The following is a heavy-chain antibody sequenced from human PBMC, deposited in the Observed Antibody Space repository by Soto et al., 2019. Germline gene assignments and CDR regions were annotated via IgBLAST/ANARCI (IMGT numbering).Heavy chain of an antibody. CDR1: GFTFSSNA. D-gene: IGHD4-17*01. Sequence: QVQLVESGGGVVQPGRSLRLSCAASGFTFSSNAMHWVRQAPGKGLEWVAVMSYDGSNEYYADSVKGRFTISRDNSKNTLYLQMNSLRAEDTAVYYCARDSILSGTTRPTPLDYWGQGTLVTVSA. V-gene: IGHV3-30-3*01. CDR3: ARDSILSGTTRPTPLDY. J-gene: IGHJ4*02. CDR2: MSYDGSNE.